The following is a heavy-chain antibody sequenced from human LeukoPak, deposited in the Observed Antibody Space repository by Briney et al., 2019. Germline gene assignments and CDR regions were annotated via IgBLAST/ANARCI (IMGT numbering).Heavy chain of an antibody. D-gene: IGHD3-3*01. J-gene: IGHJ4*02. CDR2: INHSGST. Sequence: SETLSLTCAVYGGSFSGYYWSWIRQPPGKGLEWIGEINHSGSTNYNPSLKSRVTISVDTSKNQFSLKLSSVTAADTAVYYCARGYHFWGRGTLVTVSS. CDR3: ARGYHF. V-gene: IGHV4-34*01. CDR1: GGSFSGYY.